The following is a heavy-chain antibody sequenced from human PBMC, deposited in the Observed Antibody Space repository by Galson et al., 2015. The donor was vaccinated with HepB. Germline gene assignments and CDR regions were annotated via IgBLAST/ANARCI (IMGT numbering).Heavy chain of an antibody. CDR1: GFTFDDYA. CDR2: ISWNRGSI. J-gene: IGHJ4*02. CDR3: AKDILRTWWTTISFDY. V-gene: IGHV3-9*01. Sequence: SLRLSCAASGFTFDDYAMHWVRQAPGKGLEWVSGISWNRGSIGYADSVKGRFTISRDNAKNSLYLQMNSLRAEDTALYYCAKDILRTWWTTISFDYWGQGTLVTVSS. D-gene: IGHD2-8*02.